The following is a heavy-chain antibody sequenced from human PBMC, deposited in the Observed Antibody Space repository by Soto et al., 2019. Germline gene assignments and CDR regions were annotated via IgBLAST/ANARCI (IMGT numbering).Heavy chain of an antibody. CDR1: GGSISSYY. CDR3: ASSKLGYSYGPVFDY. Sequence: SETLSLTCTVSGGSISSYYWSWIRQPPGKGLEWIGYTYYSGSTNYNPSLKSRVTISVDTSKNQFSLKLSSVTAADTAVYYCASSKLGYSYGPVFDYWGQGTLVTVSS. CDR2: TYYSGST. V-gene: IGHV4-59*01. J-gene: IGHJ4*02. D-gene: IGHD5-18*01.